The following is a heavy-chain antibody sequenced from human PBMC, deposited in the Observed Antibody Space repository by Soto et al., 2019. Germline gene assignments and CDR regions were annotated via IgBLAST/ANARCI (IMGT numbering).Heavy chain of an antibody. J-gene: IGHJ4*02. CDR2: ISGSGGST. V-gene: IGHV3-23*01. Sequence: GGSLRLSCAASGFPFSSYAMSWVRQAPGKGLEWVSAISGSGGSTYYADSVKGRFTISRDNSKNTLYLQMNSLRAEDTAVYYCAKARVYCSGGSCYPHFDYWGQGTLVTVSS. CDR1: GFPFSSYA. CDR3: AKARVYCSGGSCYPHFDY. D-gene: IGHD2-15*01.